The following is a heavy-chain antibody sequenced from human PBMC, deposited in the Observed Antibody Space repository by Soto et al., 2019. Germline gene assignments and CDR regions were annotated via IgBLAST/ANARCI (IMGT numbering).Heavy chain of an antibody. D-gene: IGHD4-17*01. Sequence: QVQLVQSGAEVKKPGSSVKVSCRASGGTFSNHAVGWVRQAPGPGLEWMGGIILPFGTANYAQKFQGRVTITADESRATTYMEFSSLRFEDTAVYYCTSGPDYEGYFDFWGQGTLVTVSS. CDR3: TSGPDYEGYFDF. V-gene: IGHV1-69*12. CDR2: IILPFGTA. CDR1: GGTFSNHA. J-gene: IGHJ4*02.